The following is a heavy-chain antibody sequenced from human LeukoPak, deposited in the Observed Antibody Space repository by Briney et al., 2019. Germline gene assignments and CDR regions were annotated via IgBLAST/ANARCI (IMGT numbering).Heavy chain of an antibody. D-gene: IGHD6-13*01. V-gene: IGHV1-69*13. Sequence: SVKVSCKASGGTFSSYAISWVRQAPGQGLEWMGGIIPIFGTANYAQKFQGRVTITADESTSTAYMELSSLRSEDTAVYYCARAPEQQLVPGTYHYYYYMDVWGKGTTVTVSS. CDR3: ARAPEQQLVPGTYHYYYYMDV. CDR1: GGTFSSYA. J-gene: IGHJ6*03. CDR2: IIPIFGTA.